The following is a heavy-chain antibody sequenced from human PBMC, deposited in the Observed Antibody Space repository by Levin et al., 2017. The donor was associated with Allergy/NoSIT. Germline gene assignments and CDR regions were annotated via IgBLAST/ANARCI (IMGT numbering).Heavy chain of an antibody. CDR2: IGTAGDT. J-gene: IGHJ4*02. Sequence: GESLKISCAASGFTFSSYDMHWVRQATGKGLEWVSAIGTAGDTYYPGSVKGRFTISRENAKNSLYLQMNSLRAGDTAVYYCARGTDYGDYGGAFDYWGQGTLVTVSS. CDR1: GFTFSSYD. V-gene: IGHV3-13*01. CDR3: ARGTDYGDYGGAFDY. D-gene: IGHD4-17*01.